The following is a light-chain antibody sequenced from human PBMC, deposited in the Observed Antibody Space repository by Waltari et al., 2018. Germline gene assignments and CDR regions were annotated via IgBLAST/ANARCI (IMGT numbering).Light chain of an antibody. CDR3: QQYYATPRT. V-gene: IGKV4-1*01. J-gene: IGKJ1*01. Sequence: DIVMTQSPDSLAVSLGARATINRKSSQSVFYSSNNWNYLGWYQHKPGQPPKLLIYWASPRESGVPDRFSGSGSGTDFTLTISSLQAEDVAVYYCQQYYATPRTFGQGTKVEIK. CDR2: WAS. CDR1: QSVFYSSNNWNY.